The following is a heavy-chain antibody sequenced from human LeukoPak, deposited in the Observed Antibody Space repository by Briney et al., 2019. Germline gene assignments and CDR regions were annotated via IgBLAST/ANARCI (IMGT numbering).Heavy chain of an antibody. Sequence: GGSLRLCCAASGFTFSSYDMHWVRQATGKGLEWVSAIGTAGDTYYPGSVKGRFTISRENAKNSLYLQMNSLGAGDTAVYYCARAPLDCSGGSCSYYFDYWGQGTLVTVSS. J-gene: IGHJ4*02. CDR1: GFTFSSYD. CDR3: ARAPLDCSGGSCSYYFDY. CDR2: IGTAGDT. V-gene: IGHV3-13*01. D-gene: IGHD2-15*01.